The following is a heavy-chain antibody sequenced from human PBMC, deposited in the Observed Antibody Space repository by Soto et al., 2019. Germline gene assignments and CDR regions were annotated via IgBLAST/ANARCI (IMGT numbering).Heavy chain of an antibody. CDR1: GLTFSSYA. Sequence: QVQLVESGGGVVQPGRSLRLSCAASGLTFSSYAMHWVRHAPGKGLEWVAVISYDGSNKYYADSGNGRFTISRANSKNTLSLQMNSLRAEDTAVYYCARPTVAEPSLEYCDYWGQGPLVTVSS. CDR2: ISYDGSNK. V-gene: IGHV3-30-3*01. D-gene: IGHD6-19*01. J-gene: IGHJ4*02. CDR3: ARPTVAEPSLEYCDY.